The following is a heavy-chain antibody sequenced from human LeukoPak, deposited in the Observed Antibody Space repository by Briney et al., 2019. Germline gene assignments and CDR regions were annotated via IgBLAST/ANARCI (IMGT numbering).Heavy chain of an antibody. D-gene: IGHD2-2*01. CDR3: ARSPRPRPSTSPGYCSSTSCYPGYYFDY. V-gene: IGHV3-30*03. CDR2: ISYDGSNK. Sequence: GGSLRLSCAASGFTFSSYGMHWVRQAPGKGLEWVAVISYDGSNKYYADSVKGRFTISRDNSKNTLYLQMNSLRAEDTAIYYCARSPRPRPSTSPGYCSSTSCYPGYYFDYWGQGTLVTVSS. CDR1: GFTFSSYG. J-gene: IGHJ4*02.